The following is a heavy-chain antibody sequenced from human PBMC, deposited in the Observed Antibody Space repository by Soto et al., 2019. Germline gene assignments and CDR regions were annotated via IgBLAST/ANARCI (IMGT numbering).Heavy chain of an antibody. CDR3: ARATYLDSSLDY. Sequence: QVQLVQSGAEVKKPGASVKISCKASGYTFTGYYMHWVRQAPGQGLEWMGWINPNSGGTNYAQKFQGWVTMTRDTTISTAYMELSRLRSDDTAVYYCARATYLDSSLDYWGQGTLVTVSS. V-gene: IGHV1-2*04. J-gene: IGHJ4*02. D-gene: IGHD6-13*01. CDR1: GYTFTGYY. CDR2: INPNSGGT.